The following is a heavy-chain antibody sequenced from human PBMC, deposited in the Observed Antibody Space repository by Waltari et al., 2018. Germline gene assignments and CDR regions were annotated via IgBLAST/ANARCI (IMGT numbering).Heavy chain of an antibody. J-gene: IGHJ5*02. CDR1: GYTFTSYA. Sequence: QVQLVQSGAEVKKPGASVKVSCKASGYTFTSYAMHWVRQAPGQRLEWMGWINAGNGNTKYSQKFQGRVTITRDTSASTAYMELSSLRSEDTAVYYCARDGQTPLSSYYDSSGYYYFDPWGQGTLVTVSS. D-gene: IGHD3-22*01. CDR2: INAGNGNT. CDR3: ARDGQTPLSSYYDSSGYYYFDP. V-gene: IGHV1-3*01.